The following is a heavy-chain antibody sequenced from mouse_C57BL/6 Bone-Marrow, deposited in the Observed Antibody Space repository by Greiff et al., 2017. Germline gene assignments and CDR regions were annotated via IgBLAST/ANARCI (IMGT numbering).Heavy chain of an antibody. D-gene: IGHD1-1*02. J-gene: IGHJ2*01. Sequence: QVQLKESGPELVKPGASVKISCKASGYAFSSSWMNWVKQRPGKGLEWIGRIYPGDGDTNYNGKFKGKATLTADKSSSTAYMQRSSLTSEDSAVYFCARLVLDYWGQGTTLTVSS. CDR1: GYAFSSSW. CDR2: IYPGDGDT. CDR3: ARLVLDY. V-gene: IGHV1-82*01.